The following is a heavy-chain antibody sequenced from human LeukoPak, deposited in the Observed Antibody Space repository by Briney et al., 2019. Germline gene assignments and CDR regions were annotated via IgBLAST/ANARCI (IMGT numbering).Heavy chain of an antibody. CDR1: GFTFSTYA. J-gene: IGHJ4*02. D-gene: IGHD2-8*01. CDR2: ITDSGGNT. CDR3: ARAGHCTNGICYTADFDY. V-gene: IGHV3-23*01. Sequence: GGSLRLSCTASGFTFSTYAMSWVRQAPGKGLEWVSAITDSGGNTYYAAPVKGRFTISRDNSKNTLYLQMNSLRAEDTAAYYCARAGHCTNGICYTADFDYWGQGTLVTVSS.